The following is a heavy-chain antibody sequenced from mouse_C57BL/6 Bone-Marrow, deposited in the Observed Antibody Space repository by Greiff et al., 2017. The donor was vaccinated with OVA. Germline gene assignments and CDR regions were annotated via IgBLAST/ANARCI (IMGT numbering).Heavy chain of an antibody. CDR3: ARSMAQRGRFAY. V-gene: IGHV1-42*01. J-gene: IGHJ3*01. D-gene: IGHD4-1*02. CDR1: GYSFTGYY. CDR2: INPSTGGT. Sequence: VQLQQSGPELVKPGASVKISCKASGYSFTGYYMNWVKQSPEKSLEWIGEINPSTGGTTYNQKFKAKATLTVDKSSSTAYMQLKSLTSEDSAVYYWARSMAQRGRFAYWGQGTLVTVSA.